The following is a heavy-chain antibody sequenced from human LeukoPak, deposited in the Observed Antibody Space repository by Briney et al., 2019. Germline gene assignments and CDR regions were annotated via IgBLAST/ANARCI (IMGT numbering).Heavy chain of an antibody. CDR1: GASISSSPYY. CDR2: ITSSSSYI. D-gene: IGHD6-19*01. Sequence: PSETLSLTCTVSGASISSSPYYWGWVRQAPGKGLEWVSSITSSSSYIYYADSVNGRFTISRDNAKSSLYLQMNSLRADDTAVYYCARSNSGWSDYWGQGTLVTVSS. V-gene: IGHV3-21*01. CDR3: ARSNSGWSDY. J-gene: IGHJ4*02.